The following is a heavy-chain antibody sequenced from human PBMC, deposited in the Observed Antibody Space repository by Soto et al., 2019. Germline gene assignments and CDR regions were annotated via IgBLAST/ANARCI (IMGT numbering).Heavy chain of an antibody. CDR1: GFSFSNAW. J-gene: IGHJ6*02. V-gene: IGHV3-15*07. CDR3: TSGSVEGV. Sequence: EVQLVESGGGLVKSGGSLRLSCAASGFSFSNAWMNWVRQAPGKGLEWVGRIKRKIDGEKTDYAAPVKGRFTISRDDSKNTRSLQMNSLKADDTAVYYCTSGSVEGVWGQGTTVTVSS. CDR2: IKRKIDGEKT.